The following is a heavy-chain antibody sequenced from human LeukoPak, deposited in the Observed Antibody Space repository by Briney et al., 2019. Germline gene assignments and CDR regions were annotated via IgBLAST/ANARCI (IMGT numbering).Heavy chain of an antibody. CDR3: VREAAATLFDY. Sequence: GGSLRLSCAASGFTFSSFTMNWVRQAPVKGLEWVAAISSSSRDIFYADSVKGRFSISRDNTQNSLSLQMNSLRAEDTAVYYCVREAAATLFDYWGQGTLVTVSS. CDR1: GFTFSSFT. V-gene: IGHV3-21*01. D-gene: IGHD1-26*01. CDR2: ISSSSRDI. J-gene: IGHJ4*02.